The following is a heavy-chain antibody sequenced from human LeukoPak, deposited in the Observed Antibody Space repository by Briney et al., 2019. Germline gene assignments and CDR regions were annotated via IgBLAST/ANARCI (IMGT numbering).Heavy chain of an antibody. CDR1: GYTFTSYY. V-gene: IGHV1-46*01. CDR2: INPSGGST. Sequence: ASVKVSCKASGYTFTSYYMHWVRQAPGQGLEWMGIINPSGGSTSYAQKFQGRVTMTRDMSTSTVYMELSRLRSDDTAVYYCAREVGLRSDYWGQGTLVTVSS. CDR3: AREVGLRSDY. D-gene: IGHD4-17*01. J-gene: IGHJ4*02.